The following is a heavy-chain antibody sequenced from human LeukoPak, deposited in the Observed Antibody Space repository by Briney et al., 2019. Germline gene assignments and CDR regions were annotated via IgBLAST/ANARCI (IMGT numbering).Heavy chain of an antibody. D-gene: IGHD3-22*01. V-gene: IGHV4-34*01. CDR1: GGSFSGYY. J-gene: IGHJ4*02. Sequence: SETLSLTCAVYGGSFSGYYWSWIRQPPGKGLEWIGEINHSGSTNYNPSLKSRVTISVDTSKNQFSLKLSSVTAADTAVYYCASQKRVYYYDSSGYYRSRDYWGQGTLVTVSS. CDR3: ASQKRVYYYDSSGYYRSRDY. CDR2: INHSGST.